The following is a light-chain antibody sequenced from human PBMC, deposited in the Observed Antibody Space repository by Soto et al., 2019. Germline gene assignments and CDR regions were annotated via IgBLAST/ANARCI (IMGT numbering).Light chain of an antibody. Sequence: QSALTQPPSVSGSPGQSVTISCPGTSSDVGGYNYVSWYQQHPGKAPKVIIFDVSKRPSGVPDRFSGSKSGSTASLTISGLHPDDEGDYYCCSFAGGFYVVGTGTKVTVL. CDR2: DVS. CDR3: CSFAGGFYV. V-gene: IGLV2-11*01. CDR1: SSDVGGYNY. J-gene: IGLJ1*01.